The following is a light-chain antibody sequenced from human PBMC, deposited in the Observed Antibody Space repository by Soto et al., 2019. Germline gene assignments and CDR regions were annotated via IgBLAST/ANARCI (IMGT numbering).Light chain of an antibody. CDR1: QSISSW. CDR2: DAS. CDR3: QQYNVYSPT. J-gene: IGKJ1*01. Sequence: IQMTQSPSTLSASVGDRVTITCRASQSISSWLAWYQQKPGKAPKLLIYDASNLESGVPSRFSGSGSGTEFTLTISSLQPDDSATYYCQQYNVYSPTFGQGTKVDI. V-gene: IGKV1-5*01.